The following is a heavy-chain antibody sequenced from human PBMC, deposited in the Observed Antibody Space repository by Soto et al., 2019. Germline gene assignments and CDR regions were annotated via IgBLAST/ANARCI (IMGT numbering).Heavy chain of an antibody. Sequence: QVQLVQSGAEVKKPGSSVKVSCKASGGTFSSYAISWVRQAPGQGLEWMGGIIPIFGTANYAQKFQGRVTIXXDXSXXTAYRELSSLRSEDTAVYYCARMGARHLNPRGIDYWGQGTLVTVSS. D-gene: IGHD1-1*01. CDR3: ARMGARHLNPRGIDY. CDR2: IIPIFGTA. CDR1: GGTFSSYA. J-gene: IGHJ4*02. V-gene: IGHV1-69*12.